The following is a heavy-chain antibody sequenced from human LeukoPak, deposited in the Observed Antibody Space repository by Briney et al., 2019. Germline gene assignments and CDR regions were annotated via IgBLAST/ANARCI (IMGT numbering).Heavy chain of an antibody. D-gene: IGHD3-22*01. CDR3: ARGRPLYNSSGLPDAFDI. J-gene: IGHJ3*02. CDR1: GGSFSGYY. V-gene: IGHV4-34*01. CDR2: INHSGST. Sequence: SETLSLTCAVYGGSFSGYYWSWIRQPPGKGLEWIGEINHSGSTNYNPSLKSRVTISVDTSKNQFSLKLSSVTAADTAVYYCARGRPLYNSSGLPDAFDIWGQGTMVTVSS.